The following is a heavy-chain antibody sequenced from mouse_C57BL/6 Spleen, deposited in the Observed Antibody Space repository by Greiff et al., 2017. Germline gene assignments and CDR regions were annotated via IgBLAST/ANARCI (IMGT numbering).Heavy chain of an antibody. D-gene: IGHD1-1*01. V-gene: IGHV1-61*01. CDR1: GYTFTSYW. J-gene: IGHJ2*01. Sequence: VQLQQPGAELVRPGSSVKLSCKASGYTFTSYWMDWVKQRPGQGLEWIGNIYPSDSETHYNQKFKDKATLTVDTSSSPAYMQLSSLTSEDSAVYYCAREGTVGAREYYFDYWGQGTTLTVSS. CDR2: IYPSDSET. CDR3: AREGTVGAREYYFDY.